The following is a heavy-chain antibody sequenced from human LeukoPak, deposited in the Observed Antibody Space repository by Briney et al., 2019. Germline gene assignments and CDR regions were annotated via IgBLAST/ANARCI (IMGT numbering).Heavy chain of an antibody. Sequence: GGSLRLSCGASGFTLSTCWVHWVRQAPGKGLEWVANIKEDGSEKYYVDSVKGRFTISRDNAKNSVYLQMNSLRVDDTAVYYCARGKFGGGWIFDYWGQGTLVTVSS. CDR3: ARGKFGGGWIFDY. D-gene: IGHD6-19*01. V-gene: IGHV3-7*04. CDR2: IKEDGSEK. J-gene: IGHJ4*02. CDR1: GFTLSTCW.